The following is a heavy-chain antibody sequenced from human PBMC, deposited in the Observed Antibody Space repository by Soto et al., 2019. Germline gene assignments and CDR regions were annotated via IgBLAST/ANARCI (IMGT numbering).Heavy chain of an antibody. D-gene: IGHD1-20*01. V-gene: IGHV1-46*01. CDR2: IDPSGGNT. CDR3: ARGYLDY. CDR1: GYTFITYY. J-gene: IGHJ4*02. Sequence: ASVKVSCKASGYTFITYYMHWVRRAPGQGLEWTGIIDPSGGNTNYAQKFQGRVSMTRDTSTTTVYMELSSLRSEDTAVYYCARGYLDYWGQGTLVTVSS.